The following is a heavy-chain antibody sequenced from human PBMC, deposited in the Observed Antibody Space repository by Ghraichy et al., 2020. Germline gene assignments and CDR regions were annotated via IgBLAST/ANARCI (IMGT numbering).Heavy chain of an antibody. D-gene: IGHD2/OR15-2a*01. CDR1: GFTFSSYW. V-gene: IGHV3-7*03. CDR3: AMLSVTGHFQH. J-gene: IGHJ1*01. Sequence: GGSLRLSCAASGFTFSSYWMSWVRQAPGKGLEWVANIKQDGSEKYYVDSVKGRFTISRDNAKNSLYLQMNSLRAEDTAVYYCAMLSVTGHFQHWGQGTLVTVSS. CDR2: IKQDGSEK.